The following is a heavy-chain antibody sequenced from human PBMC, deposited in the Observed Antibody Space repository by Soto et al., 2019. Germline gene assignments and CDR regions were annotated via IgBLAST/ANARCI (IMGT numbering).Heavy chain of an antibody. J-gene: IGHJ4*02. V-gene: IGHV3-23*01. D-gene: IGHD1-1*01. CDR2: ISGSGGST. CDR1: GFTFSSYA. Sequence: LRLSCAASGFTFSSYAMSWVRQAPGKGLEWVSAISGSGGSTYYADSVKGRFTISRDNSKNTLYLQMNSLRAEDTAVYYCAKDWYNWNDGGDYWGQGTLVTVSS. CDR3: AKDWYNWNDGGDY.